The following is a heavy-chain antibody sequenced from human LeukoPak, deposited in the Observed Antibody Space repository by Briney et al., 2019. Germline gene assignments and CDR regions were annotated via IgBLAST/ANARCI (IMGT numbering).Heavy chain of an antibody. CDR2: ISGSGGST. J-gene: IGHJ1*01. CDR1: GFTFSNYN. D-gene: IGHD3-9*01. V-gene: IGHV3-23*01. CDR3: AKDDDWGRYKH. Sequence: GGSLRLSCAASGFTFSNYNMNWVRQAPGKGLEWVSAISGSGGSTYYADSVKGRFTISRDNAKNSLYLQMNSLRAEDTAMYYCAKDDDWGRYKHWGQGTLVTVSS.